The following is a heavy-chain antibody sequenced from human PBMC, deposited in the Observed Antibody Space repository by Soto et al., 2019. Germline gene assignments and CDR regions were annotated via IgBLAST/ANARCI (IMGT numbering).Heavy chain of an antibody. V-gene: IGHV1-18*01. CDR1: GYTFTSYG. CDR3: ARVNSGCSIYCYYYGMDV. D-gene: IGHD1-26*01. J-gene: IGHJ6*02. Sequence: ASVKVSCKASGYTFTSYGISWVRQAPGQGLEWMGWISAYNGNTNYAQKLQGRVTMTTDTSTSTAYMELRSLRSDDTAVYYCARVNSGCSIYCYYYGMDVWGQGTTVTVYS. CDR2: ISAYNGNT.